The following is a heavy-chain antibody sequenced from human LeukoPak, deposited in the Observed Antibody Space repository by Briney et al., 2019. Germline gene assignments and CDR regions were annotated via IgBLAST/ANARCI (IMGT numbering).Heavy chain of an antibody. CDR2: IYYSGST. Sequence: SETLSLTCTVSGGFISSYYWSWIRQPPGKGLEWIGYIYYSGSTNYNPSLKSRVTISVDTSKNQFSLKLSSVTAADTAVYYCARHGVAAAGFTRNHRYFDLWGRGTLVTVSS. CDR1: GGFISSYY. D-gene: IGHD6-13*01. CDR3: ARHGVAAAGFTRNHRYFDL. V-gene: IGHV4-59*08. J-gene: IGHJ2*01.